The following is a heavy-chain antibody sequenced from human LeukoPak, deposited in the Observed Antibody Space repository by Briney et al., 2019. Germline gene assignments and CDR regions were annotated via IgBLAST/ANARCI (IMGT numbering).Heavy chain of an antibody. CDR3: ARVRNLYGSGSYYTLGY. Sequence: GASVKVSCKASGYTFTSYDINWVRQATGQGLEWMGWMNPNSGNTGYAQKFQGRVTMTRNTSISTAYMELSSLRSEDTAVYYCARVRNLYGSGSYYTLGYWGQGTLVTVSS. V-gene: IGHV1-8*01. J-gene: IGHJ4*02. CDR1: GYTFTSYD. D-gene: IGHD3-10*01. CDR2: MNPNSGNT.